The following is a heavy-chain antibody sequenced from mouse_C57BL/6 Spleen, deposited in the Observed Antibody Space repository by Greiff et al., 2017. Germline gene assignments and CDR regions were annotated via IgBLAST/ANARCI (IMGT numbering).Heavy chain of an antibody. V-gene: IGHV1-76*01. CDR3: ARYYGSSSAWFAY. J-gene: IGHJ3*01. CDR1: GYTFTDYY. Sequence: QVQLKESGAELVRPGASVKLSCKASGYTFTDYYINWVKQRPGQGLEWIARIYPGSGNTYYNEKFKGKATLTAEKSSSTAYMQLSSLTSEDSAVYFCARYYGSSSAWFAYWGQGTLVTVSA. CDR2: IYPGSGNT. D-gene: IGHD1-1*01.